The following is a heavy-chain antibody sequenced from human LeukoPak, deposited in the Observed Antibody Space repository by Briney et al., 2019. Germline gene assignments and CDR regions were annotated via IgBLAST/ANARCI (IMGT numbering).Heavy chain of an antibody. D-gene: IGHD3-22*01. Sequence: PSETLSPTCTVSGASLNNNFWTWIRQPPGKGLEWIGYIYSSGRANYNPSLKSRVIISGDTSKNQISLNLTSVTAADTAVYFCARHRDYYDTWGHGTLVTVSS. CDR3: ARHRDYYDT. J-gene: IGHJ4*01. V-gene: IGHV4-59*08. CDR2: IYSSGRA. CDR1: GASLNNNF.